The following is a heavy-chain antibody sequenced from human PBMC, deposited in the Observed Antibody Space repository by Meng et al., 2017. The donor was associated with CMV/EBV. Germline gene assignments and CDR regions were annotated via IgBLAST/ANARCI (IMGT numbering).Heavy chain of an antibody. Sequence: SASKQSVPTVVKPTQTLTLTSTISWYSLSTSGARVDWIRQPPEKALGWLAIIYWYDDNRYSPSLKTTLTITKHTPNTQVVLKTTIIDRVDTAREYYASISVAGRFDYWGQGTLVTVSS. J-gene: IGHJ4*02. CDR2: IYWYDDN. D-gene: IGHD2-15*01. CDR1: WYSLSTSGAR. CDR3: ASISVAGRFDY. V-gene: IGHV2-5*01.